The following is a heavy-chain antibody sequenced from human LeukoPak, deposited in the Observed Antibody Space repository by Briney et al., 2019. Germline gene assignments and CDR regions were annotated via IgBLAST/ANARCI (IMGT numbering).Heavy chain of an antibody. V-gene: IGHV4-38-2*02. Sequence: SETLSLTCTVSGYSISSGYYWGWIRQPPGKGLEWIGIIYHSGSTYYNPSLKSRVTISVDTSKNQFSLKLSSVTAADTAVFFCARDPRPPIDYYGPGSYYNDYWGQGTLVTVSS. CDR3: ARDPRPPIDYYGPGSYYNDY. CDR1: GYSISSGYY. J-gene: IGHJ4*02. CDR2: IYHSGST. D-gene: IGHD3-10*01.